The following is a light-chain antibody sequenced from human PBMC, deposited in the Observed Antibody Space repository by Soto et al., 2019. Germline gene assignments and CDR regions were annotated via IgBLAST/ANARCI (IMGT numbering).Light chain of an antibody. J-gene: IGLJ3*02. CDR1: SSNIGSNR. Sequence: QSVLTQPPSASGTPGQRVSISCSGSSSNIGSNRVNWYQQVPGTAPKLVIYNNDQRPSGVPDRFSGTKSGTSASLAIRGLQSEDAADYHCAAWDNSLNGWWVFGGGTKVTVL. V-gene: IGLV1-44*01. CDR3: AAWDNSLNGWWV. CDR2: NND.